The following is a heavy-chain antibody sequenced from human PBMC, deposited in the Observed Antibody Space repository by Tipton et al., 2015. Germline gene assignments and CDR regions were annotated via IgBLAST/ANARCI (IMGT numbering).Heavy chain of an antibody. D-gene: IGHD3-3*01. CDR1: GGSVSSGSYF. V-gene: IGHV4-31*03. CDR3: ARMVSVFGVVDKWFDP. J-gene: IGHJ5*02. Sequence: TLSLTCTVSGGSVSSGSYFWSWIHQHPGKGLEWIGYIDYSGSAYYTPSLKSRVSISVDTSKNQFSLKLSSVTAADTAVYYCARMVSVFGVVDKWFDPWGQGILVTVSS. CDR2: IDYSGSA.